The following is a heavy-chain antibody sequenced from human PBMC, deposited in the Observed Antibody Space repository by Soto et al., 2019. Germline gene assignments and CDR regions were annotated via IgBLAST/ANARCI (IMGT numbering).Heavy chain of an antibody. CDR1: GFTFSSSV. J-gene: IGHJ4*02. V-gene: IGHV3-23*01. CDR3: AKSRYHIMGSPFAY. CDR2: ISGSGGST. Sequence: GGCLRLCCAASGFTFSSSVMSWVRQPPGKGLDLVSIISGSGGSTYYADSVKGRFTISRDNSKNTLYLQMNSLRVEVTAVYYCAKSRYHIMGSPFAYWGQGTLVTVSS. D-gene: IGHD2-21*01.